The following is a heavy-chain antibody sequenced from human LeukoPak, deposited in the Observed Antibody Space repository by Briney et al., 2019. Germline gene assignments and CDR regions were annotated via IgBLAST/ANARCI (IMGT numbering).Heavy chain of an antibody. CDR2: VSSSGGTI. Sequence: GGSLRLSCAASGFTFSTYTMNWVRQAPGKGLEWVSYVSSSGGTIYYADSVKGRFTISRDNAKNSLYLQMNSLRAEDTAVYYCARVGTSNYYFYYMDVWGKGTTVTVSS. D-gene: IGHD1-1*01. J-gene: IGHJ6*03. V-gene: IGHV3-48*04. CDR1: GFTFSTYT. CDR3: ARVGTSNYYFYYMDV.